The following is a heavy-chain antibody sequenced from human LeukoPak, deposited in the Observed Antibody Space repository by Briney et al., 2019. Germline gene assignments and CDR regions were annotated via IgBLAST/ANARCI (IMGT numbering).Heavy chain of an antibody. CDR1: GGSVSSGGYY. V-gene: IGHV4-30-2*01. Sequence: SSETLSLTCTVSGGSVSSGGYYWSWIRQPPGKGLEWIGYIYNGGATYFNPSLKSRVTISVDRSKNQFSLKLRSVTAADTAVYYCARGMATYRPGFDFWGQGTLVTVSS. CDR3: ARGMATYRPGFDF. CDR2: IYNGGAT. J-gene: IGHJ4*02. D-gene: IGHD5-24*01.